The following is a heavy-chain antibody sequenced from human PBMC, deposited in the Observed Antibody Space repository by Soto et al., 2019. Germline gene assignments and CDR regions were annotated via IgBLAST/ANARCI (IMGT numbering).Heavy chain of an antibody. V-gene: IGHV4-31*03. J-gene: IGHJ4*02. CDR1: GGSISSGGYY. D-gene: IGHD6-19*01. CDR3: ARDVDSSGHFDY. Sequence: SETLSLTCTVSGGSISSGGYYWSWIRQHPGKGLEWIGYIYYSGSTYYNPSLKSRVTRSVDTSKSPFSLKLSSVTAADTAVYYCARDVDSSGHFDYWGQGTLVTVSS. CDR2: IYYSGST.